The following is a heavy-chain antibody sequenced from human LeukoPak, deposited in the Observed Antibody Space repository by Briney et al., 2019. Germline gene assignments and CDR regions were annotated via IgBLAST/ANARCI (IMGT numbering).Heavy chain of an antibody. D-gene: IGHD2-15*01. CDR3: ARDYCSGGSCYSFDG. Sequence: GGSLRLSCAASGFTFSRYAMHWVRQAPGKGLEYVSAISSNGGSTYYANSVKGRFTISRDNSKNTLYLQMGSLRAEDMAVYYCARDYCSGGSCYSFDGWGQGTLVTVSS. J-gene: IGHJ4*02. V-gene: IGHV3-64*01. CDR2: ISSNGGST. CDR1: GFTFSRYA.